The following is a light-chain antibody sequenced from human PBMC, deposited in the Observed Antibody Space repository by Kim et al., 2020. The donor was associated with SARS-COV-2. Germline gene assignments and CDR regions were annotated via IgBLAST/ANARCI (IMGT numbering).Light chain of an antibody. CDR3: QQYDNLPYS. CDR1: QDIKKF. J-gene: IGKJ2*03. CDR2: DAS. Sequence: SATVVDRVTITCQASQDIKKFLSWFQQKPGKAPILLIHDASTLETGVPSRFSGRGSGTDFTLTISSLQAEDIAIYFCQQYDNLPYSFGQGTKLEIK. V-gene: IGKV1-33*01.